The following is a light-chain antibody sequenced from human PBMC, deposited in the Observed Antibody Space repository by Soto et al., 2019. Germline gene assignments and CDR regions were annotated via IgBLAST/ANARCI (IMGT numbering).Light chain of an antibody. Sequence: EIVLTQSPATLSLSPGGRSTLSCRASQSVSTYLAWYQQKPGQAPRLLIYGASTRATGIPAKFSGGGSGTEFTLTISSLQSEDFGIYYCQQYKNGWTFGQGTKVDIK. CDR1: QSVSTY. V-gene: IGKV3-15*01. CDR3: QQYKNGWT. J-gene: IGKJ1*01. CDR2: GAS.